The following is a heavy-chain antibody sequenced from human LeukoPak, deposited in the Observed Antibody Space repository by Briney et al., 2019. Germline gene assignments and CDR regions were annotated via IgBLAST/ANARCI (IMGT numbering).Heavy chain of an antibody. CDR2: ISAYNGNT. Sequence: ASVKVSCKASGYTFTGYYMHWVRQAPGQGLEWMGWISAYNGNTNYAQKLQGRVTMTTDTSTSTAYMELRSLRSDDTAVYYCARGVIPGSEYNAFDIWGQGTMVTVSS. J-gene: IGHJ3*02. V-gene: IGHV1-18*04. CDR3: ARGVIPGSEYNAFDI. CDR1: GYTFTGYY. D-gene: IGHD2/OR15-2a*01.